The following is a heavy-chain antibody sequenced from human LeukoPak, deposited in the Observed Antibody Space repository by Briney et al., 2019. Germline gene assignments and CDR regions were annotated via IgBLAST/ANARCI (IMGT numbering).Heavy chain of an antibody. CDR1: GFTFSSYW. J-gene: IGHJ4*02. CDR2: INSDGSST. D-gene: IGHD3-22*01. Sequence: TGGSLRLPCAASGFTFSSYWMHWVRQAPGKGLVWVSRINSDGSSTSYADSVKGRFTISRDNAKNTLYLQMNSLRAEDTAVYYCARDPVNYYDSSGSGFCDYWGQGTLVTVSS. V-gene: IGHV3-74*01. CDR3: ARDPVNYYDSSGSGFCDY.